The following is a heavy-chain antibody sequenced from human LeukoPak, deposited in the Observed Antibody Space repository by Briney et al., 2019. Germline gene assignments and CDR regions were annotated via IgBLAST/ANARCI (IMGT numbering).Heavy chain of an antibody. J-gene: IGHJ4*02. CDR1: GVSISSSNSY. CDR2: IYYSGNT. CDR3: ARQKYYYDSSGYYFDY. Sequence: ASETLSLTCTVSGVSISSSNSYWGWIRQPPGKGLEWIGSIYYSGNTYYNASLKSQVSISIDTSKNQFYLRLTSATAADTAVYYCARQKYYYDSSGYYFDYWGQRTLVTVSS. V-gene: IGHV4-39*01. D-gene: IGHD3-22*01.